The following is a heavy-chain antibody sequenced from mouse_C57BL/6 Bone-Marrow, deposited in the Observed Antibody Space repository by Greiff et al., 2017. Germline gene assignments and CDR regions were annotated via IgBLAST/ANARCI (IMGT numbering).Heavy chain of an antibody. Sequence: VHLVESGAELVRPGASVKLSCKASGYTFTDYYINWVKQRPGQGLEWIARIYPGSDNTYYNEKFKGKATLTAEKSSSTAYMQLSSLTSEDSAVYFCARGLYPYAMDYWGQGTSVTVSS. CDR1: GYTFTDYY. CDR2: IYPGSDNT. J-gene: IGHJ4*01. D-gene: IGHD6-1*01. CDR3: ARGLYPYAMDY. V-gene: IGHV1-76*01.